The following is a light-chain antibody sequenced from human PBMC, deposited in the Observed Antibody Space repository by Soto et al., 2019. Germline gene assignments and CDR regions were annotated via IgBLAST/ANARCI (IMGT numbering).Light chain of an antibody. Sequence: ALTQPASVSGSPGQSITISCTGTSSDVGSYNLVSWYQQHPGKAPKLMIYEGSKRPSGVSNRFSGSKSGNTASLTISGLQAEDEADYYCCSYAGSSTVVFGGGTKLTVL. V-gene: IGLV2-23*01. CDR2: EGS. CDR1: SSDVGSYNL. J-gene: IGLJ2*01. CDR3: CSYAGSSTVV.